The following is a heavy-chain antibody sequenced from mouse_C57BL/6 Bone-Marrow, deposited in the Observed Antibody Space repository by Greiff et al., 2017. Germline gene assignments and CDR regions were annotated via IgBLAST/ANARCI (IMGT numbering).Heavy chain of an antibody. CDR2: IHPNSGST. CDR1: GYTFTSYW. V-gene: IGHV1-64*01. CDR3: ARMTWRNYGSTRDY. J-gene: IGHJ2*01. Sequence: QVQLQQPGAELVKPGASVKLSCKASGYTFTSYWMHWVKQRPGQGLEWIGMIHPNSGSTNYNEKFKSKAPLPVDKSSSTADMKLSSLISEDSAVDYCARMTWRNYGSTRDYWGQGTTLTVSS. D-gene: IGHD1-1*01.